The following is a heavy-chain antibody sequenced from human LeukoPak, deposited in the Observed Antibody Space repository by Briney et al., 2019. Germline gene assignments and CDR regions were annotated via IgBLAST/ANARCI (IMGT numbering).Heavy chain of an antibody. CDR3: ARAYVLRFLEWLPNYYYYYYMDV. Sequence: ASVKVSCKASGYTFTGYYMHWVRQAPGQGLEWMGWINPNSGGTNYAQKFQGRVTMTRDTSISTAYMELSRLRSDDTAVYYCARAYVLRFLEWLPNYYYYYYMDVWGKGTTAIISS. CDR1: GYTFTGYY. D-gene: IGHD3-3*01. CDR2: INPNSGGT. V-gene: IGHV1-2*02. J-gene: IGHJ6*03.